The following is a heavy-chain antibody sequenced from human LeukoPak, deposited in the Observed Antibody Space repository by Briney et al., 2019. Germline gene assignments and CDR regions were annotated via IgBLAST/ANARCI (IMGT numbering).Heavy chain of an antibody. Sequence: GGSLRLSCAASGFTVSSNYMSWVRQAPGKGLEWVSVIYSGGSTHYADSVKGRFTISRDKSKNTLYLQMNRLRAEDTAVYYCARESTVPYYFDYWGQGTLVTVSA. CDR2: IYSGGST. V-gene: IGHV3-66*01. D-gene: IGHD4-17*01. CDR1: GFTVSSNY. CDR3: ARESTVPYYFDY. J-gene: IGHJ4*02.